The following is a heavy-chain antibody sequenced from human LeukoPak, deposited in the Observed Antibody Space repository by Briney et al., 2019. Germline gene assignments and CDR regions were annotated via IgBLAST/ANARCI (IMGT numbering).Heavy chain of an antibody. CDR3: ARELTYYDSSGYHSRGLDY. Sequence: GGSLRLSCAASGFTFSSYWMHWVRQAPGKGLVWISRINIDGSSASYADSVKGRFTISRDNAKNTLYLQMNSLRAEDTAVYYRARELTYYDSSGYHSRGLDYWGQGTLVTVSS. CDR2: INIDGSSA. D-gene: IGHD3-22*01. J-gene: IGHJ4*02. CDR1: GFTFSSYW. V-gene: IGHV3-74*01.